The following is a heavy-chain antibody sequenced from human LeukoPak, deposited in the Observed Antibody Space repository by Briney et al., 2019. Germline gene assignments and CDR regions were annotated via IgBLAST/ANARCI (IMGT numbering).Heavy chain of an antibody. J-gene: IGHJ4*02. V-gene: IGHV3-48*03. CDR1: GFTFSSYE. D-gene: IGHD2-2*01. CDR2: ISSSGSTI. CDR3: ARDPDTSSKVDY. Sequence: PGGSLRLSCAASGFTFSSYEMNWVRQAPGKGLEWVSYISSSGSTIYYADSVKGRFTISRDNAKNSLYLQMNSLRADDTAVYYCARDPDTSSKVDYWGQGTLVTVSS.